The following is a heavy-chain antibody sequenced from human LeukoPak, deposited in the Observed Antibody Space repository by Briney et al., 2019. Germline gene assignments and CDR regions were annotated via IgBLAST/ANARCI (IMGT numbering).Heavy chain of an antibody. J-gene: IGHJ4*01. CDR3: AKSSDLLTGYYSYFEY. CDR1: GFTFSSYN. Sequence: GGSLRLSCAASGFTFSSYNMNWVRQAPGKGLEWVALISYDGSNEYYADSVKGRFTISRDNSKNTLYMQMNSLRAEDTAVYYCAKSSDLLTGYYSYFEYWGHGTLVTVAS. D-gene: IGHD3-9*01. CDR2: ISYDGSNE. V-gene: IGHV3-30*18.